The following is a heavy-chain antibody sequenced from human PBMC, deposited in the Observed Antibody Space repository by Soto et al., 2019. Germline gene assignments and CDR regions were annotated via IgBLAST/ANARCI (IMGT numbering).Heavy chain of an antibody. CDR2: LSGGGANT. CDR1: GVSFSTYS. D-gene: IGHD4-17*01. CDR3: ARWSGYADA. V-gene: IGHV3-23*01. Sequence: XGSLRLSCEAAGVSFSTYSMAGVRQAAGKGPQWVSGLSGGGANTFYIDSVRGRFTISVDISRNTVFLQMDSLRVDDTAVYYCARWSGYADAWGRGTLVTVSS. J-gene: IGHJ4*02.